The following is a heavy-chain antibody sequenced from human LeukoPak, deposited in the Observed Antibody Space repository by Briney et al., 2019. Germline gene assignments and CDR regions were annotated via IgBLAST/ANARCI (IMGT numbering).Heavy chain of an antibody. J-gene: IGHJ1*01. V-gene: IGHV1-2*02. CDR1: GYTFTGYY. D-gene: IGHD2-2*01. CDR2: INPNSGGT. CDR3: AAPYCSSTSCLEYFQH. Sequence: ASVKVSCKASGYTFTGYYMHWMLQAPGQGLEWMGWINPNSGGTNYAQKFQGRVTMTRDTSISTAYMELSMLRSDDTAVYYCAAPYCSSTSCLEYFQHWGQGTLVTVSS.